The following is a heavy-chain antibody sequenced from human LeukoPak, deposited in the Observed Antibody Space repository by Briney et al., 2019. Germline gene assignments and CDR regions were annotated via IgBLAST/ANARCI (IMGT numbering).Heavy chain of an antibody. CDR1: RFIFSNFG. CDR2: ISNDGSDK. J-gene: IGHJ3*02. D-gene: IGHD3/OR15-3a*01. V-gene: IGHV3-30*02. CDR3: AKGTFDFWTGGAFDI. Sequence: GGPLRLSCAASRFIFSNFGMHWVRQAPDQGLEWVAFISNDGSDKKNADSVTGRFTIPRDNSKNTLYLQMNSLRAEDTAVYYCAKGTFDFWTGGAFDIWGQGTMVIVSS.